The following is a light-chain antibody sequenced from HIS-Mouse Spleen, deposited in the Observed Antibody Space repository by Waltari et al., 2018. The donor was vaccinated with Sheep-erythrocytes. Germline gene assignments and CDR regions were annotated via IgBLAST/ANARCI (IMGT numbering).Light chain of an antibody. CDR1: SSDVGSYNL. J-gene: IGLJ3*02. CDR3: CSYAGSSTPWV. CDR2: EGS. V-gene: IGLV2-23*01. Sequence: QSALTQPASVSGSPGQSITISCTGTSSDVGSYNLVSWYQQHPGKAPKLMIYEGSKRPSGVSNRFSGSKCGNTASLTISGRQAEDEADYYCCSYAGSSTPWVFGGGTKLTVL.